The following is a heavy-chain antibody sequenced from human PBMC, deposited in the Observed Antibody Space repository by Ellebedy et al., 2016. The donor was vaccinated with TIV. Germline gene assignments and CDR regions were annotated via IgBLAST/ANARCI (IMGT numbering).Heavy chain of an antibody. Sequence: PGGSLRLSCVASGFTFSSYAMSWVRQAPGKGLEWVSAIDKSGFSTYYADSVKGRFTISRDNPKKMLYLQMNSLRADDTAVYYCASRGETCRAFDPWGQGTLVTVSS. V-gene: IGHV3-23*05. J-gene: IGHJ5*02. CDR2: IDKSGFST. CDR3: ASRGETCRAFDP. D-gene: IGHD2-15*01. CDR1: GFTFSSYA.